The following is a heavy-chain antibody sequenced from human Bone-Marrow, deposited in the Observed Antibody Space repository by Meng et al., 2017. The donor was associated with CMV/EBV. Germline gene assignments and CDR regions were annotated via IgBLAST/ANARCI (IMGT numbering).Heavy chain of an antibody. CDR1: GGPISSSSYY. V-gene: IGHV4-39*07. Sequence: SETLSLTCTVSGGPISSSSYYWGWIRQPPGKGLEWIGSIYYSGSTYYNPSLKSRVTISVDTSKNQFSLKLSSVTAADTAVYYCARDIVGDLDYGSGNYYFDYWGQGTLVTFSS. CDR2: IYYSGST. CDR3: ARDIVGDLDYGSGNYYFDY. J-gene: IGHJ4*02. D-gene: IGHD3-10*01.